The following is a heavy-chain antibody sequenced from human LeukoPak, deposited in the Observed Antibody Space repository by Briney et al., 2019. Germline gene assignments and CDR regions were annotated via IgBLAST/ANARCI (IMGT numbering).Heavy chain of an antibody. D-gene: IGHD3-16*01. CDR2: IYYSGST. CDR3: ARGWGINWYFDV. Sequence: SETLSPTCTVSGGSIKSYYWSWIRQPPGKGLEWIGYIYYSGSTNYNPSLKSRVTISVDTSKSQFSLKLSSVTAADTAVYYCARGWGINWYFDVWGRGTLVTVSS. J-gene: IGHJ2*01. V-gene: IGHV4-59*01. CDR1: GGSIKSYY.